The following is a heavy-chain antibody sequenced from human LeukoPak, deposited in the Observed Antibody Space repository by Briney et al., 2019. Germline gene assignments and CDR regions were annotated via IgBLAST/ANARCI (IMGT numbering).Heavy chain of an antibody. D-gene: IGHD3-10*01. CDR1: GFTFSSYD. V-gene: IGHV3-13*01. J-gene: IGHJ4*02. CDR2: IGTAGDT. CDR3: ARGTSEHMVRGVSPLDY. Sequence: GGSLRLSCAASGFTFSSYDMHWVRQATGKGLEWVSAIGTAGDTYYPGSVKGRFTISRENAKNSLYLQMNSLGAGDTAVYYCARGTSEHMVRGVSPLDYWGQGTLVTVSS.